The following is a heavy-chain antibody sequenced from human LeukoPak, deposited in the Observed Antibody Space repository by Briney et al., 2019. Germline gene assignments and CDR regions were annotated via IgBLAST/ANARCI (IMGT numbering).Heavy chain of an antibody. V-gene: IGHV3-23*01. CDR2: IVGSDART. Sequence: GGSLILSCAASGFTFDDYGMSWVRQAPGKGLEWVSSIVGSDARTYYADSVEGRFIISRDNSKNMLYLQMNSLRAEDTAVYYCAKRNSVPGAGGAYDFWGQGTMVTVSS. CDR1: GFTFDDYG. CDR3: AKRNSVPGAGGAYDF. J-gene: IGHJ3*01. D-gene: IGHD6-19*01.